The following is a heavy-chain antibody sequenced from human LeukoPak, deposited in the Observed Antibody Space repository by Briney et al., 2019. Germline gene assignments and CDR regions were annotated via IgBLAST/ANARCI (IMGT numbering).Heavy chain of an antibody. V-gene: IGHV1-2*02. J-gene: IGHJ4*02. CDR1: GYTFTDYD. D-gene: IGHD3-22*01. Sequence: ASVKVSCKASGYTFTDYDLHWVRQAPGEGLEWMGWISPKSGETKYAQKFQGRVTMTRDTSISTVYMELSRLRSDDTAVYYCARGYYYDRSGYYLLNFDYWGQGILDTVSS. CDR2: ISPKSGET. CDR3: ARGYYYDRSGYYLLNFDY.